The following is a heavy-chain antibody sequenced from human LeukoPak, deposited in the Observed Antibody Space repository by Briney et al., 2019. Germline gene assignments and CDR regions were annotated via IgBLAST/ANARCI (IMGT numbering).Heavy chain of an antibody. CDR1: GGSISRYY. J-gene: IGHJ4*02. Sequence: PSETLSLTCTVSGGSISRYYWSWIRQPPGKGLEWIGYIYYSGSTNYNPSLKSRVAISVDTSKNQFSLKLSSVTAADTAVYYCARRAYYGDCVSFDYWGQGTLVTASS. CDR3: ARRAYYGDCVSFDY. D-gene: IGHD4-17*01. CDR2: IYYSGST. V-gene: IGHV4-59*08.